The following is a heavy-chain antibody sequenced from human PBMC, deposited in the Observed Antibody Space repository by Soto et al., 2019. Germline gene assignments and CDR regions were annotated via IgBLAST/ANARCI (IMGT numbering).Heavy chain of an antibody. D-gene: IGHD1-26*01. V-gene: IGHV4-34*01. J-gene: IGHJ4*02. Sequence: QVQLQQWGAGLLKPSETLSLTCAVYGGSLSGYYWSWIRQPPGKALEWIGEINHSGNTNYNPSLKSRVTISVDTSKNQLFLNLSSVTAADTAMYFCARHHVRGRTIAGAAEFWGQGTLVTDSS. CDR2: INHSGNT. CDR1: GGSLSGYY. CDR3: ARHHVRGRTIAGAAEF.